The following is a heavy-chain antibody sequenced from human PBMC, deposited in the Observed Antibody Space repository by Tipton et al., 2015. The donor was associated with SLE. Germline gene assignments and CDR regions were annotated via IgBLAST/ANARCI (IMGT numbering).Heavy chain of an antibody. V-gene: IGHV3-30-3*01. D-gene: IGHD4-17*01. J-gene: IGHJ4*02. CDR1: GFTFSSYA. CDR2: ISYDGSNK. CDR3: AKEKYGD. Sequence: SLRLSCAASGFTFSSYAMHWVRQAPGKGLEWVAVISYDGSNKYYADSVKGRFTISRDNSKNTLYLQMSSLRAEDTAVYYCAKEKYGDWGQGTLVTVSS.